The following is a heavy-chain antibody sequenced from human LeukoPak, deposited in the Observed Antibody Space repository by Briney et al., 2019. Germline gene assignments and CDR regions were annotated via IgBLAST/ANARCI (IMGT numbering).Heavy chain of an antibody. J-gene: IGHJ6*02. D-gene: IGHD1-7*01. CDR3: AKDHNWNFPLYGMDV. CDR1: GFTFSDYY. CDR2: ISSSSSYT. Sequence: GGSLRLSCAASGFTFSDYYMSWIRQAPGKGLEWVSYISSSSSYTNYADSVKGRFTISRDNSKNSLYLHMNSLRTEDTALYYCAKDHNWNFPLYGMDVWGQGTTV. V-gene: IGHV3-11*05.